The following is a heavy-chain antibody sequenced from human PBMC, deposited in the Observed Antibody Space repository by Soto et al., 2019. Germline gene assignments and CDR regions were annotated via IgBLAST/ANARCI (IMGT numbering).Heavy chain of an antibody. Sequence: SETLSLTCTVSGGSISSSNYHWGWIRQPPGKGLEWIGSMYYSGSTYYNPSLKSRVTISVDTSKNQFSLKLSSVTAADTAVYYCHRFGELLYYGMDVWGQGTTVTVSS. CDR1: GGSISSSNYH. D-gene: IGHD3-10*01. CDR2: MYYSGST. CDR3: HRFGELLYYGMDV. J-gene: IGHJ6*02. V-gene: IGHV4-39*01.